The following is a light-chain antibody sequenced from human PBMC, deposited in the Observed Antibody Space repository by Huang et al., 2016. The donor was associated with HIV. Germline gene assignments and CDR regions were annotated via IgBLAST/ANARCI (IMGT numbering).Light chain of an antibody. J-gene: IGKJ1*01. V-gene: IGKV1-39*01. CDR2: AAS. CDR3: QQSYNAPRT. CDR1: ENIRKY. Sequence: DIQMTQSPSSLSAFVGDKVTITCRASENIRKYFDWYQQKPGKAPNLLLYAASSLQSGVPSRFSGSGTGTDFNLTINSLQPEDYATYFCQQSYNAPRTFGQGTKVEIK.